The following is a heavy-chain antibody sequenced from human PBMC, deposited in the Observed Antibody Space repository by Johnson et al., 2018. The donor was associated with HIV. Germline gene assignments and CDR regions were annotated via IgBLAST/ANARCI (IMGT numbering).Heavy chain of an antibody. Sequence: VQLVESGGGLVQPGGSLRLSCAASGFTFSSYWMSWVRQAPGKGLEWVANIKQDGSEKYYVDSVKGRFNISRDNAKNSLYLQMNSLRAEDTAVYYCASGKSWHRDAFDIWGQGTMVTVSS. V-gene: IGHV3-7*01. CDR2: IKQDGSEK. D-gene: IGHD6-13*01. CDR1: GFTFSSYW. CDR3: ASGKSWHRDAFDI. J-gene: IGHJ3*02.